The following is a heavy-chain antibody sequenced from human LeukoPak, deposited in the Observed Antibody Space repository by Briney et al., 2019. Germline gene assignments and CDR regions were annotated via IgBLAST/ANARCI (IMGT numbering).Heavy chain of an antibody. CDR3: AKGIYSSGWSYFDY. Sequence: GGSLRLSCAASGFTFRNYAMHWVRQTPEKGLEWVAVISYDGVYKNYADSVKGRFTISRDNSKDTLYLQMNSLRAEDTAVYYCAKGIYSSGWSYFDYWGHGTLVTVSS. V-gene: IGHV3-30*04. J-gene: IGHJ4*01. CDR2: ISYDGVYK. D-gene: IGHD6-19*01. CDR1: GFTFRNYA.